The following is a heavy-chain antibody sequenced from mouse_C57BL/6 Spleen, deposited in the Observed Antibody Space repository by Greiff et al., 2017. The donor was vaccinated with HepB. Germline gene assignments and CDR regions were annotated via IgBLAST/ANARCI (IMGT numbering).Heavy chain of an antibody. Sequence: QVQLQQPGAELVKPGASVKLSCKASGYTFTSYWMHWVKQRPGRGLEWIGRIDPNSGGTKYNEKFKSKATLTVDKPSSTAYMQLSSLTSEDSAVYYCGREMMGLPLYWYFDVWGTGTTVTVSS. CDR2: IDPNSGGT. V-gene: IGHV1-72*01. D-gene: IGHD2-3*01. CDR1: GYTFTSYW. J-gene: IGHJ1*03. CDR3: GREMMGLPLYWYFDV.